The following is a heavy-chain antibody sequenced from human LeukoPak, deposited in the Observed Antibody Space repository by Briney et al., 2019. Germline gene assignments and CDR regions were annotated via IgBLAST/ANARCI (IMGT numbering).Heavy chain of an antibody. CDR1: GFTFSIYG. V-gene: IGHV3-23*01. Sequence: GGSLRLSCAASGFTFSIYGMSWVRQAPGKGLEWVSTISGSGGYTYHADSVKGRFTISRDNSKNTLYLEMKSLRAEDTAVYYCAKEGRITMIVVVITPHAFDIWGQGTMVTVSS. CDR3: AKEGRITMIVVVITPHAFDI. J-gene: IGHJ3*02. D-gene: IGHD3-22*01. CDR2: ISGSGGYT.